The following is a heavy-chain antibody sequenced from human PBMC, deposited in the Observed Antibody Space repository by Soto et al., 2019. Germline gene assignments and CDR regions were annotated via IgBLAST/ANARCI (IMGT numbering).Heavy chain of an antibody. D-gene: IGHD2-21*02. V-gene: IGHV4-59*01. Sequence: SETLSLTCTVSGGSISSYYWSWIRQPPGKGLEWIGYIYYSGSTNYNPSLKSRVTISVDTSKNQFSLKLSSVTAADTAVYYCARATDLNTFDYWGQGTLVTVSS. J-gene: IGHJ4*02. CDR2: IYYSGST. CDR3: ARATDLNTFDY. CDR1: GGSISSYY.